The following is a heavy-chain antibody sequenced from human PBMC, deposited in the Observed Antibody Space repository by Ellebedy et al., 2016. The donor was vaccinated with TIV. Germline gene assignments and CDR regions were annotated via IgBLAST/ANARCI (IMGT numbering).Heavy chain of an antibody. CDR3: ARDRGGMYLWNHFDY. Sequence: GGSLRLXCAASGFTFSSYNMNWVRQAPGKGLEWISYISASSDAIYYADSVRGRFTISRDNAENSLYLQMNSLRAEDTAVYYCARDRGGMYLWNHFDYWGQGTLVTVSS. CDR2: ISASSDAI. D-gene: IGHD1-1*01. V-gene: IGHV3-48*04. CDR1: GFTFSSYN. J-gene: IGHJ4*02.